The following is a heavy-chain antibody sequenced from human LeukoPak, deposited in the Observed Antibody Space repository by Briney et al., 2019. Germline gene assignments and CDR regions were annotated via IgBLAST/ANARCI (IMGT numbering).Heavy chain of an antibody. D-gene: IGHD5-12*01. Sequence: SETLSLTCAVYGGSFSGYYWSWIRQPPGKGLEWIGEINHTGSTNYNPSLKSRVTISVDTSRNQFSLKLSSVTAADTAVYYCAKEWIRGTPDYWGQGTLVTVSS. CDR1: GGSFSGYY. V-gene: IGHV4-34*01. CDR3: AKEWIRGTPDY. J-gene: IGHJ4*02. CDR2: INHTGST.